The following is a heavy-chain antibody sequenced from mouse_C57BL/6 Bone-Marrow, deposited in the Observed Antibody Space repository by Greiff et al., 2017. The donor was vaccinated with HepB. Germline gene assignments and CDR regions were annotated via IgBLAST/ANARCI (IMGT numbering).Heavy chain of an antibody. CDR1: GYTFTSYG. CDR3: ARRSAQSDY. Sequence: QVQLQQPGAELVKPGASVKMSCKASGYTFTSYGITWVKQRPGQGLEWIGDIYPGSGSTNYNEKFKSKATLTVDKSSSTAYMQLCSLTSEDSAVYYCARRSAQSDYWGQGTTLTVSS. CDR2: IYPGSGST. V-gene: IGHV1-55*01. D-gene: IGHD3-2*02. J-gene: IGHJ2*01.